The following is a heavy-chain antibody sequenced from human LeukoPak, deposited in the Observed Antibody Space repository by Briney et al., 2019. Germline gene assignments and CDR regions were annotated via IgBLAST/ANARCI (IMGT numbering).Heavy chain of an antibody. CDR3: AKTYGDYVWNYYYMDV. J-gene: IGHJ6*03. V-gene: IGHV4-4*07. D-gene: IGHD4-17*01. CDR2: ICTSGST. CDR1: GGSISSYY. Sequence: SETLSLTCTVSGGSISSYYWSWIRQTAGKGLEWIGRICTSGSTNYNPSLKSRDTMSVDTSKNQFSLKFSSVTAADTAVYYCAKTYGDYVWNYYYMDVWGKGTTVTVSS.